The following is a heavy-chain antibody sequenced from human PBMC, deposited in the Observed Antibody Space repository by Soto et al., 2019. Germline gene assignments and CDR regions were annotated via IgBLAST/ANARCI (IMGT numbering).Heavy chain of an antibody. V-gene: IGHV3-48*01. CDR2: ISSRSSTI. CDR1: GFSFSTYN. J-gene: IGHJ6*02. Sequence: GGSLRLSCAASGFSFSTYNMNWVRQAPGRGLEWVSYISSRSSTIYHADSVKGRFTISRDNSKNTLYLQMNSLRAEDTALYYCAKETYYYYGMDVWGQGTTVTVSS. CDR3: AKETYYYYGMDV.